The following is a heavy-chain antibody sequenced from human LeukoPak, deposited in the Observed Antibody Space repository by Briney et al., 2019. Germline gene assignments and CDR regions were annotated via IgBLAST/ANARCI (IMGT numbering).Heavy chain of an antibody. Sequence: SETLSLTCTVSGGSISSYYWSWLRQPPGKGLEWIGYIYYSGSTNYNPSLKSRVTISVDTSKNQFSLKLSSVTAADTAVYYCARDSDYYDSSGYYDYWGQGTLVTVSS. J-gene: IGHJ4*02. CDR3: ARDSDYYDSSGYYDY. D-gene: IGHD3-22*01. CDR1: GGSISSYY. CDR2: IYYSGST. V-gene: IGHV4-59*01.